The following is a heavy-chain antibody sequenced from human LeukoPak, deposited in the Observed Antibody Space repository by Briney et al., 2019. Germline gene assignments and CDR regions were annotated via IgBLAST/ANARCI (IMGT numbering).Heavy chain of an antibody. CDR3: ARHGWFGELPHNDAFDI. CDR2: IYYSGST. CDR1: GGSISSYY. J-gene: IGHJ3*02. Sequence: SETLSLTCTVSGGSISSYYWSWIRQPPGKGLEWIGYIYYSGSTNDNPSHKSRVTLSVDTSKNQFSLKLSSVTAADTAVYYCARHGWFGELPHNDAFDIWGHGTMVTVSS. V-gene: IGHV4-59*08. D-gene: IGHD3-10*01.